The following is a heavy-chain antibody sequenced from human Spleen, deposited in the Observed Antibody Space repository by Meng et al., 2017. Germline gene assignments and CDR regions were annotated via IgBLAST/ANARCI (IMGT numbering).Heavy chain of an antibody. D-gene: IGHD3-10*01. J-gene: IGHJ1*01. Sequence: QVQLQESGPGLVKPSQTLSLTCTVSGGSISSGDYYRSWIRQPPGKGLEWIGEINHSGSTNYNPSLKSRVTISVDTSKNQFSLKLTSVTAADTAVYHCLRGSGGSVWGQGTLVTVSS. V-gene: IGHV4-30-4*01. CDR1: GGSISSGDYY. CDR3: LRGSGGSV. CDR2: INHSGST.